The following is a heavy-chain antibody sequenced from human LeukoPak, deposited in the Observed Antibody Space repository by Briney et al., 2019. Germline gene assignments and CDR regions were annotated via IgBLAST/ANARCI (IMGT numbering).Heavy chain of an antibody. Sequence: GGSLRLSCAASGFTFSNYELNWVRQAPGKGLEWVSVIYSGGSTYYADSVKGRFTISRDNSKNTLYLQMNSLRAEDTAVYYCAKDEPFDYWGQGTLVTVSS. D-gene: IGHD1-14*01. CDR3: AKDEPFDY. CDR1: GFTFSNYE. V-gene: IGHV3-23*03. CDR2: IYSGGST. J-gene: IGHJ4*02.